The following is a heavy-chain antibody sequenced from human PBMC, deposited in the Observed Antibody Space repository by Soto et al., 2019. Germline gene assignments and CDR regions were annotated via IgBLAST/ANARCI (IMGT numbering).Heavy chain of an antibody. CDR3: ASSYGSGYRAFDY. V-gene: IGHV1-69*02. Sequence: QVPLVQSGAEVKKPGSSVRVSCKASGDTFTFYSIHWVRQAPGLGLEWMGRINPILSMSNYAQRFQGRVTMTADKSTSTAYMELSSLRSDDTAMYYCASSYGSGYRAFDYWGQGALVTVSS. CDR2: INPILSMS. J-gene: IGHJ4*02. D-gene: IGHD3-10*01. CDR1: GDTFTFYS.